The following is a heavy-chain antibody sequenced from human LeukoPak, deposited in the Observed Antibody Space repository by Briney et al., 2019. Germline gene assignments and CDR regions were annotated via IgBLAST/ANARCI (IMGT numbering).Heavy chain of an antibody. CDR1: GYTLTELS. CDR3: VTGRDDAFDI. D-gene: IGHD3-10*01. CDR2: FDPEDGET. J-gene: IGHJ3*02. V-gene: IGHV1-24*01. Sequence: ASVKVSCTVSGYTLTELSMHWVRQAPGKGLEWMGGFDPEDGETIYAQKFQGRVTMAEDTSTYTAYMELSSLRSEDTAVYYCVTGRDDAFDIWGQGTMVTVSS.